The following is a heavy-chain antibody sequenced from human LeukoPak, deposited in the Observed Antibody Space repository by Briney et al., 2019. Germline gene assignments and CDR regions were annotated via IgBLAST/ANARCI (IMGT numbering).Heavy chain of an antibody. D-gene: IGHD1-26*01. J-gene: IGHJ4*02. Sequence: GGSLRLSCAASGFTFSSYGMHWVRQAPGKGLEWVAVISYDGSNKYYADSVKGRFTISRDNAKNSLYLQMNSLRAEDTAVYYCAREEGGATDYWGQGTLVTVSS. V-gene: IGHV3-30*03. CDR1: GFTFSSYG. CDR2: ISYDGSNK. CDR3: AREEGGATDY.